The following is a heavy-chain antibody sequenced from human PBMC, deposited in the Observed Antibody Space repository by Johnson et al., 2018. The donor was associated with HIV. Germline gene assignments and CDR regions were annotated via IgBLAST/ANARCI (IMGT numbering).Heavy chain of an antibody. J-gene: IGHJ3*02. CDR3: ATLKGPRLHIAARRPDAFDI. CDR2: ISSSDSTI. V-gene: IGHV3-9*01. Sequence: QLVESGGGLVQPGRSLRLSCAASGFTFDDYAMHWVRQAPGKGLEWVSGISSSDSTIYSADSVQGRFTISRDNAKNSLYLQMNSLRAEDTAVYYCATLKGPRLHIAARRPDAFDIWGQGTMVTVSS. CDR1: GFTFDDYA. D-gene: IGHD6-6*01.